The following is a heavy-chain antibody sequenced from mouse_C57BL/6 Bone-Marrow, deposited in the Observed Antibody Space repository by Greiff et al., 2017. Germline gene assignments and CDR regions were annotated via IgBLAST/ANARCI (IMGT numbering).Heavy chain of an antibody. CDR2: ISSGSSTI. Sequence: EVQGVESGGGLVKPGGSLKLSCAASGFTFSDYGMHWVRQAPEKGLEWVAYISSGSSTIYYADTVKGRFTISRDNAKNTLFLQMTSLRSEDTAMYYCARAWGSCGRGWFAYWAQGTLVTVSA. J-gene: IGHJ3*01. D-gene: IGHD1-1*01. CDR1: GFTFSDYG. CDR3: ARAWGSCGRGWFAY. V-gene: IGHV5-17*01.